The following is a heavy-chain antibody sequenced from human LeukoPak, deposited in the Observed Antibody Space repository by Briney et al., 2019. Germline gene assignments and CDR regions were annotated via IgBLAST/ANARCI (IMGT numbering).Heavy chain of an antibody. J-gene: IGHJ4*02. CDR2: ISSNGIGT. Sequence: GGSLRLSCVTSGFTFSSYAMHWVRQAPGKGLEHVSVISSNGIGTYYANSVKGRFTISRDNSKNTLYLQMGSLRADDMAVYYCARSGTFSGSCNDYWGQGTLVTVSS. V-gene: IGHV3-64*01. CDR1: GFTFSSYA. CDR3: ARSGTFSGSCNDY. D-gene: IGHD1-26*01.